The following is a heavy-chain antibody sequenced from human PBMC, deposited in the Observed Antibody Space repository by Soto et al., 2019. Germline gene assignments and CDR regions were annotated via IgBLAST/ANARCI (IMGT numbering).Heavy chain of an antibody. D-gene: IGHD5-12*01. CDR2: IIPIFGTA. CDR1: GGTFSSYA. Sequence: SVKVSCKASGGTFSSYAISWVRQAPGQGLEWMGGIIPIFGTANYAQKFQGRVTITADESTSTAYMELSSLRSEDTAVYYCASKGMATNSFDYWGQGTLVTVSS. CDR3: ASKGMATNSFDY. J-gene: IGHJ4*02. V-gene: IGHV1-69*13.